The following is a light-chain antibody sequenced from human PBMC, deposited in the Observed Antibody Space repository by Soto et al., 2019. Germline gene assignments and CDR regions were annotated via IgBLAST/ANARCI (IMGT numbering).Light chain of an antibody. CDR2: DVS. CDR3: TSYTSNITYV. V-gene: IGLV2-14*01. J-gene: IGLJ1*01. CDR1: SSDVGGYNY. Sequence: QSVLTQPASVSGSPGQSIAISCTGTSSDVGGYNYVSWYQQHPGKAPKLIIYDVSNRPSGISNRFSGSKSGNTASLTVSGLHAEDEAYYYCTSYTSNITYVFGTGTKVTDL.